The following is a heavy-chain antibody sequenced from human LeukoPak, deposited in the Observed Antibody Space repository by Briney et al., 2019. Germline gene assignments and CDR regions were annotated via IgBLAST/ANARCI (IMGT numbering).Heavy chain of an antibody. CDR3: AKDGPPYNIVGALGN. CDR1: GFTFSSYG. Sequence: PGRSLRLSCAASGFTFSSYGMHWVRRAPGKGLEWVAVISYDGSNKYYADSVKGRFTISRDNSKNTLYLQMNSLRAEDTAVYYCAKDGPPYNIVGALGNWGQGTLVTVSS. V-gene: IGHV3-30*18. D-gene: IGHD1-26*01. CDR2: ISYDGSNK. J-gene: IGHJ4*02.